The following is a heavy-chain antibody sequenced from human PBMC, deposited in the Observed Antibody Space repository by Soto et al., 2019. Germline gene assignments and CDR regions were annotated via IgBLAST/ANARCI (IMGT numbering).Heavy chain of an antibody. CDR2: TRNKANSYTT. CDR3: ARAGITIFGVAPYGMDV. V-gene: IGHV3-72*01. Sequence: EVQLVESGGGLVQPGGSLRLSCAASGFTFSDHYMDWVRQAPGKGLVWVGRTRNKANSYTTEYAASVKGRFTMSRDDSRTSVYLQMNRVKTEDTAVYYCARAGITIFGVAPYGMDVWGQGTTVTVSS. D-gene: IGHD3-3*01. J-gene: IGHJ6*02. CDR1: GFTFSDHY.